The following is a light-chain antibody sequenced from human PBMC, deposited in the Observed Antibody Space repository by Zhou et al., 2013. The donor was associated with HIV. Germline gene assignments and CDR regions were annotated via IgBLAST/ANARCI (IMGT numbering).Light chain of an antibody. CDR1: QSVSDNY. CDR3: QQRSSWPPS. CDR2: RTS. J-gene: IGKJ4*01. V-gene: IGKV3D-20*02. Sequence: DIVLTQSPGTLSLSPGERASLSCRASQSVSDNYLAWYQQRPGQAPRLLIYRTSIRATDIPDRFSGSGSGTDFTLTINSLQPEDFAVYYCQQRSSWPPSFGGGSTLEIK.